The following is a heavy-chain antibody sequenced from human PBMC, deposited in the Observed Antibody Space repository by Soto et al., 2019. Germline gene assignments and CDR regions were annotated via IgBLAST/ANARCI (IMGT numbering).Heavy chain of an antibody. J-gene: IGHJ4*02. V-gene: IGHV3-74*01. CDR2: INSDASTT. Sequence: EVQLVESGGGLVQPGGSLRLSCAASGFTFSSFWMYWVRQAPGKGLVWVSRINSDASTTSYADSVKGRFTISRDNAKNTLYLEMKSLRGGDTAVDYCARIPPGWGGGQLVLDYWGQGTLVTVSS. CDR1: GFTFSSFW. D-gene: IGHD6-13*01. CDR3: ARIPPGWGGGQLVLDY.